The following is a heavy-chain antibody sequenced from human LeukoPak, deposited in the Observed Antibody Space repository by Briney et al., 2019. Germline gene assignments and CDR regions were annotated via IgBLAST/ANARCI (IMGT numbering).Heavy chain of an antibody. CDR3: TRERGGDYGSGTFFDL. D-gene: IGHD3-10*01. Sequence: PGGSLRLSCAASEFVFSDYYMSWVRQAPGKGLEWVSYISSGGDTKYYADSVKGRFTISMDNTKNSLYLQMNNLRAEDTGVYYCTRERGGDYGSGTFFDLWGQGNMVTVSS. CDR2: ISSGGDTK. CDR1: EFVFSDYY. J-gene: IGHJ4*02. V-gene: IGHV3-11*01.